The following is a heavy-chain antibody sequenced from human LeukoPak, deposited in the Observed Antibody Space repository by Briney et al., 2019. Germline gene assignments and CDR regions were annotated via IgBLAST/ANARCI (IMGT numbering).Heavy chain of an antibody. D-gene: IGHD6-25*01. V-gene: IGHV1-46*01. Sequence: VGTPKVSCKASGDTFTSYYTRSGPHGPGQGLWWGGRINTSCGTTIYPQKFQGRVSMTRHTSTSTVYVAVSSLRSEDRAVYYCARVSFLRSGFCDYWGQGTLVTVSS. CDR3: ARVSFLRSGFCDY. CDR2: INTSCGTT. CDR1: GDTFTSYY. J-gene: IGHJ4*02.